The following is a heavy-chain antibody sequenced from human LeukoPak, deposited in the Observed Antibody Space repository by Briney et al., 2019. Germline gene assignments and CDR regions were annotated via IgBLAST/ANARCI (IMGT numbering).Heavy chain of an antibody. V-gene: IGHV1-2*02. CDR3: ARVSAALGTRYMDV. CDR2: VNPKSGRT. Sequence: ASVKVSCKASGYTFIDSYIHWVRQAPGQGLEWMGWVNPKSGRTNYAQQFQGRVTMTSDTSMNTVYMEMSGLRSDDTAVFYCARVSAALGTRYMDVWGNGTTVIVS. D-gene: IGHD6-25*01. CDR1: GYTFIDSY. J-gene: IGHJ6*03.